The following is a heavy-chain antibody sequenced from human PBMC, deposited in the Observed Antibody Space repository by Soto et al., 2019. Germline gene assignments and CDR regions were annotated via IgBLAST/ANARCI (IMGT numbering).Heavy chain of an antibody. V-gene: IGHV1-2*02. D-gene: IGHD2-15*01. Sequence: QLHLVQSGAVVKKPGASVTVSCSASGYPVTAYYMHWVRQAPGRGLEWMGGINPATGAAKYTQTFLGRVPLTRDTSPSTVFLELSGLTSEDTAVFSCARGGGVGVAGSAAFDMWGQGTLVTVSS. CDR3: ARGGGVGVAGSAAFDM. J-gene: IGHJ3*02. CDR1: GYPVTAYY. CDR2: INPATGAA.